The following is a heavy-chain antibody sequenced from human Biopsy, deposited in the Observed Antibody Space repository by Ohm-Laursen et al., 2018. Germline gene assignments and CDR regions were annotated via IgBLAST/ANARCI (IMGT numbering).Heavy chain of an antibody. CDR3: ARDRGYYSDRTVPGYFDL. J-gene: IGHJ2*01. CDR2: VYYTGST. V-gene: IGHV4-59*01. Sequence: DTLSLTCTVSGDSISSYYWSWIRQPPGKGLEWIGYVYYTGSTDYNPSLQSRVTISVDTSKNHFSLRLRSVTPADTAIYYCARDRGYYSDRTVPGYFDLWGRGTLVTVSS. CDR1: GDSISSYY. D-gene: IGHD3-22*01.